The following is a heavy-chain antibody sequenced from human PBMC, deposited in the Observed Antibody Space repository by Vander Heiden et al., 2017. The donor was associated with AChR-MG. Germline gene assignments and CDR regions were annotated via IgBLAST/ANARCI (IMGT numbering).Heavy chain of an antibody. Sequence: EVQLVESGGGLVQPGRSLRLSCAASGFPFDDDAMHWVRQAPGKGLEWVSGMSWNSGSIGYADSVKGRFTISRDNAKNSLYLQMNRLRAEDTALYYCAKDLHPYSSGWHYDYWGQGTLGTVAS. V-gene: IGHV3-9*01. D-gene: IGHD6-19*01. CDR3: AKDLHPYSSGWHYDY. CDR1: GFPFDDDA. J-gene: IGHJ4*02. CDR2: MSWNSGSI.